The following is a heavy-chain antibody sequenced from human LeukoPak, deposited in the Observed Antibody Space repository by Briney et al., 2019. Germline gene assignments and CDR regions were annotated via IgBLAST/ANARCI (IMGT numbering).Heavy chain of an antibody. CDR1: GYTFAGYY. CDR2: INPNSGVT. V-gene: IGHV1-2*02. J-gene: IGHJ4*02. D-gene: IGHD1-26*01. CDR3: ARMRDLVGTSPLGY. Sequence: ASVKVSCKGSGYTFAGYYMHSVRQAPGQGLEWMGWINPNSGVTNYAQKFQGRVAMTRDTSISTAYMELSSLRSDDTAVYYCARMRDLVGTSPLGYWRQGTLVTVSS.